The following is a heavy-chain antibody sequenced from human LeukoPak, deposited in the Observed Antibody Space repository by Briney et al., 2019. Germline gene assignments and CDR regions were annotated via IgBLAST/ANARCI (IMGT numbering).Heavy chain of an antibody. CDR2: IRSSSSII. D-gene: IGHD3-22*01. CDR3: ARVVLGSSGYFIDY. J-gene: IGHJ4*02. Sequence: GGSLRLSCAASGFTFSSYSMNWVRQDPGKGLEWVSYIRSSSSIIYSADSVTGRFTISRDNAKNTLYLQMNSLRDEDTAVYYCARVVLGSSGYFIDYWGQGTLVTVSS. CDR1: GFTFSSYS. V-gene: IGHV3-48*02.